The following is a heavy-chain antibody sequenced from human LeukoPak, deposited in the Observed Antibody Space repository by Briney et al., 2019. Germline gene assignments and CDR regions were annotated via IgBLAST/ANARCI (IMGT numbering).Heavy chain of an antibody. D-gene: IGHD3-10*01. V-gene: IGHV4-61*05. Sequence: SETLSLTCTVSGGSISSSSYYWGWIRQPPGKGLEWIGYSYYSGSTNSNPSLKSRVTISVDTSRNHLSLKLSSVTAADTAVYYCARHGGVVRGEGSDAFDIWGQGTMVTVSS. J-gene: IGHJ3*02. CDR2: SYYSGST. CDR3: ARHGGVVRGEGSDAFDI. CDR1: GGSISSSSYY.